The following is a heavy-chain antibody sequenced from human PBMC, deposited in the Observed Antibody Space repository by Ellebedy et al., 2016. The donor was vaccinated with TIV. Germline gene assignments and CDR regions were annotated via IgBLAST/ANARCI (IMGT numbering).Heavy chain of an antibody. CDR1: GGSISSFY. V-gene: IGHV4-59*01. CDR2: IYHSGST. CDR3: ATGQRYFGWQGSAFDI. Sequence: MPSETLSLTCTVSGGSISSFYWSWIRQPPGKGLEWIGYIYHSGSTNYNPSLKSRVTISVDTSKNQFSLKLSSVTAADPAVYYCATGQRYFGWQGSAFDIWGQGTMVTVSS. D-gene: IGHD3-9*01. J-gene: IGHJ3*02.